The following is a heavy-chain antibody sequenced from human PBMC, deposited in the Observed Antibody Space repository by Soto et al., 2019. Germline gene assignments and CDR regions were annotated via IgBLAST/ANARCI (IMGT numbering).Heavy chain of an antibody. J-gene: IGHJ6*03. V-gene: IGHV3-23*01. D-gene: IGHD1-26*01. CDR2: ISGSGGST. Sequence: EVQLLESGGGLVQPGGSLRLSCAASGFTFSSYAMSWVRQAPGKGLEWVSAISGSGGSTYYADSVKSRFTISRDNSKNTLYLQMNSLRAEDTAVYYCAKKAGAAYYYYYYYMDVWGKGTKVTVSS. CDR1: GFTFSSYA. CDR3: AKKAGAAYYYYYYYMDV.